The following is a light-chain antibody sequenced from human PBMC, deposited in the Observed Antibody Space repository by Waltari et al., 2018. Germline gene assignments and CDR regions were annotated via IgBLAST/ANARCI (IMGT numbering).Light chain of an antibody. V-gene: IGKV3-20*01. CDR2: GAS. J-gene: IGKJ1*01. CDR3: QHYVRLPVT. Sequence: EIVLTQSPGTLSLSPGERATLSCWANQRVGRALAWYQQKRGHAPRLLIYGASTRASGIPDRFSGSGSGTDFSLTINRLEPEDFAVYYCQHYVRLPVTFGQGTKVEIK. CDR1: QRVGRA.